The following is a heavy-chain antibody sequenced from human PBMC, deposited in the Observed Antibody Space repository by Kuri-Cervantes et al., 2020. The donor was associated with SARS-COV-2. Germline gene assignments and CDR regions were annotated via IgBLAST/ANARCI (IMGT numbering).Heavy chain of an antibody. V-gene: IGHV1-58*02. D-gene: IGHD2-15*01. CDR1: GFTFTSSA. CDR2: IVVGSGNT. CDR3: ARVYCSGGSCYSLDY. J-gene: IGHJ4*02. Sequence: SVKVSCKASGFTFTSSAMQWVRQARGQRLEWIGWIVVGSGNTNYAQKFQERVTITRGMSTSTAYMELRSLRSDDTAVYYCARVYCSGGSCYSLDYWGQGTLVTVSS.